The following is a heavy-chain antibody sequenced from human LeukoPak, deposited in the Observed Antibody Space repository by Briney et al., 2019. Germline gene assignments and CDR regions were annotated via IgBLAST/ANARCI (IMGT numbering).Heavy chain of an antibody. CDR2: INPNSGGT. V-gene: IGHV1-2*04. CDR3: ARDGAVRGVIIDY. D-gene: IGHD3-10*01. J-gene: IGHJ4*02. Sequence: ASVKVSCEASGYTFTGYYMHWVRQAPGQGLEWMGWINPNSGGTNYAQKFQGWVTMTRDTSISTAYMELSRLRSDDTAVYYCARDGAVRGVIIDYWGQGTLVTVSS. CDR1: GYTFTGYY.